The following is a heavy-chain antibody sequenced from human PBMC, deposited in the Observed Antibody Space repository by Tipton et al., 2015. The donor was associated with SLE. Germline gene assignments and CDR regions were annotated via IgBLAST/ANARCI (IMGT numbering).Heavy chain of an antibody. V-gene: IGHV4-59*01. CDR2: AHYSGST. CDR3: ARGPPLATVTLFDY. Sequence: TLSLTCAVYGGSLSNYYWSWIRQPPGKGLEWIGFAHYSGSTYNNPSLQTRVTISVDRSKNQFSLQLSSVTAADTAIYYCARGPPLATVTLFDYWGQGTLVTVSS. CDR1: GGSLSNYY. J-gene: IGHJ4*02. D-gene: IGHD4-11*01.